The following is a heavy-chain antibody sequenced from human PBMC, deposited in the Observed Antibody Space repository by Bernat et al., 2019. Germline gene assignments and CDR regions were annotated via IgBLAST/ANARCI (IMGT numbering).Heavy chain of an antibody. V-gene: IGHV3-30*03. CDR2: VSSDGSDK. CDR3: AMLTTVKP. D-gene: IGHD4-17*01. J-gene: IGHJ5*02. Sequence: QVRLVESGGGVVQPGRSLRLSCAASGFTFSSYGIHWVRQAPGKGLEWVAVVSSDGSDKHYAESVKSRFTISRDNSKNTLYLQMNNLRAEDTAVYYCAMLTTVKPWGQGTLVTVSS. CDR1: GFTFSSYG.